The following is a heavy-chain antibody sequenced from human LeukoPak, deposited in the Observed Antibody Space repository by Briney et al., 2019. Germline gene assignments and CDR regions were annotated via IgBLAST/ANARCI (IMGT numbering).Heavy chain of an antibody. V-gene: IGHV1-24*01. D-gene: IGHD1-26*01. CDR2: FDPEDGET. J-gene: IGHJ6*03. CDR1: GYTLTELS. CDR3: ATVERYSGSYPYYYYYYMDV. Sequence: GASVKVSCKVSGYTLTELSMHWVRQAPGKGLEWMGGFDPEDGETIYAQKFQGRVTMTEDTSTDTAYMELSSLRSEDTAVYYCATVERYSGSYPYYYYYYMDVWGKGTTVTVSS.